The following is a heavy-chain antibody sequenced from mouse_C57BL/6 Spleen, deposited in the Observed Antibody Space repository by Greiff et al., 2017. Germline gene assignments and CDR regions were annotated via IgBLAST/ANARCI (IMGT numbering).Heavy chain of an antibody. V-gene: IGHV5-17*01. CDR1: EFSFSDYG. CDR2: ISSGSSII. J-gene: IGHJ4*01. CDR3: ASYCGSSYYAMDY. D-gene: IGHD1-1*01. Sequence: EVMLLQSGGGLVKPGASLKLSCAASEFSFSDYGMHLVRPAPEKGLEWVADISSGSSIIYFADTVKGRFTISGDKAKNTLFLQMTSLRSEDTAMYYCASYCGSSYYAMDYWGQGTTVTVSS.